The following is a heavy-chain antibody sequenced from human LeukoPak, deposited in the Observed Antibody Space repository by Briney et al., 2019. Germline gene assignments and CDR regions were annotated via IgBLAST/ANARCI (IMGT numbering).Heavy chain of an antibody. V-gene: IGHV1-8*01. D-gene: IGHD3-3*01. CDR1: GYTFTSYD. CDR3: ARGTHPLRFLEWLLEDYGMDV. Sequence: VASVKVSCRASGYTFTSYDINWVRQATGQGLEWMGWMNPSSGNTGYAQKFQGRVTMTRNTSISTAYMELSSLRSEDTAVYYCARGTHPLRFLEWLLEDYGMDVWGQGTTVTVSS. CDR2: MNPSSGNT. J-gene: IGHJ6*02.